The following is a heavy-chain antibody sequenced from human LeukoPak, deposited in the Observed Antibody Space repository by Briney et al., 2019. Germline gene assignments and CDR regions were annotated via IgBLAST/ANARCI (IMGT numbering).Heavy chain of an antibody. D-gene: IGHD5-24*01. CDR1: GFTFRNYR. J-gene: IGHJ4*02. CDR3: ARGRDGYNSPLQYGY. V-gene: IGHV3-21*01. Sequence: PGGSLRLSCAASGFTFRNYRMNWVRQAPGKGLEWVSSISSSSIYIYYADSLKGRFTISRDNAKNSLYLQMNSLRAEDTAVYYCARGRDGYNSPLQYGYWGQGTLVTVSS. CDR2: ISSSSIYI.